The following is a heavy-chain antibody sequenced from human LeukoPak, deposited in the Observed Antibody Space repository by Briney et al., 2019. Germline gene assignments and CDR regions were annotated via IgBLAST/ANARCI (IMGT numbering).Heavy chain of an antibody. D-gene: IGHD1-26*01. Sequence: ASVRVSCKASGYSFTRYGISWVRQAPGQGLEWMGWISGSNGNTNYAQKFQGRVTMTTDTSTGTAYMDLRNLRFDDTAVYFCARSGRGTHYYLDLWGQGTLVTVSS. V-gene: IGHV1-18*01. CDR1: GYSFTRYG. CDR2: ISGSNGNT. CDR3: ARSGRGTHYYLDL. J-gene: IGHJ4*02.